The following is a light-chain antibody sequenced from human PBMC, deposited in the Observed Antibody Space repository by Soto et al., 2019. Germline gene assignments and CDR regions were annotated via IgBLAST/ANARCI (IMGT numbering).Light chain of an antibody. CDR1: QSISKW. J-gene: IGKJ1*01. CDR2: DAS. V-gene: IGKV1-5*01. Sequence: DIQMTQSPSSLSASVGDRVTITCRASQSISKWLAWYQQKPGKAPKVLIWDASSLQRGVPSRFSGSGFGTEFTLTSSSLQPDDFATYYCQQYNDHSTWTFGQGTKGEIK. CDR3: QQYNDHSTWT.